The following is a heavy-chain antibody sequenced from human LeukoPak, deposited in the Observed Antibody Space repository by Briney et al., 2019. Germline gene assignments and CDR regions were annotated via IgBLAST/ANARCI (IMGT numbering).Heavy chain of an antibody. D-gene: IGHD5-12*01. CDR2: IYHSGSA. J-gene: IGHJ6*02. CDR1: GGSISSGVYY. Sequence: PSETLSLTCTVSGGSISSGVYYWSCIRQPPGKGLECIGYIYHSGSAYYNPSLKSRVTISVDTSKNQFSLKLSSVTAADTAVYYCARDISKGYDWGSAARDYYYGMDVWGQGTTVTVSS. CDR3: ARDISKGYDWGSAARDYYYGMDV. V-gene: IGHV4-30-2*01.